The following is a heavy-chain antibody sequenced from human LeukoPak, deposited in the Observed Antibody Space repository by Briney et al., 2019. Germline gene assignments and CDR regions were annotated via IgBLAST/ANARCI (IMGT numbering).Heavy chain of an antibody. D-gene: IGHD1-26*01. CDR1: GYTFHGYY. CDR3: ASAGIVGATTPDY. CDR2: INPNSGGT. J-gene: IGHJ4*02. Sequence: ASVKVSCKASGYTFHGYYMHWVRQAPGQGLEWTGWINPNSGGTKYAQKFQGRVTMTRDTSISTAYMELSRLRSDDTAVYYCASAGIVGATTPDYWGQGTLVTVSS. V-gene: IGHV1-2*02.